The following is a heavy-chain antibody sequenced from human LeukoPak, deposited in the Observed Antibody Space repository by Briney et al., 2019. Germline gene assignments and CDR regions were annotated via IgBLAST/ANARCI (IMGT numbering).Heavy chain of an antibody. V-gene: IGHV4-59*01. D-gene: IGHD2-15*01. CDR3: AGPYCSGGSCYPRYYYYGMDV. CDR2: IYYSGST. J-gene: IGHJ6*02. Sequence: TSETLSLTCTVSGGSISSYYWSWIRQPPGKGLEWIGYIYYSGSTNYNPSLKSQVTISVDTSKNQSSLKLSSVTAADTAVYYCAGPYCSGGSCYPRYYYYGMDVWGQGTTVTVSS. CDR1: GGSISSYY.